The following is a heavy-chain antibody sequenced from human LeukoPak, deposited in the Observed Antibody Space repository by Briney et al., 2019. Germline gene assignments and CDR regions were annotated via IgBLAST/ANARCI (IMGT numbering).Heavy chain of an antibody. V-gene: IGHV1-69*13. Sequence: GASVKVSCKASGDTFSNYAINWVRQAPGQGLEWMGGIIPLFGTPNYAQKFQGRVTITADESTSTAYMELSSLRSEDTAVYYCARGWLAETTVVTPYNYWGQGTLVTVSS. CDR2: IIPLFGTP. CDR1: GDTFSNYA. D-gene: IGHD4-23*01. CDR3: ARGWLAETTVVTPYNY. J-gene: IGHJ4*02.